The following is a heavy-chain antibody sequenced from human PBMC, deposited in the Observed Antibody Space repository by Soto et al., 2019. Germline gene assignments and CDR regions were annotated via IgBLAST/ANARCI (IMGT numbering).Heavy chain of an antibody. CDR2: MNPNSGNT. D-gene: IGHD2-15*01. Sequence: QVKLVQSGAEVKKPGASVKVSCKASGYTFTSYDINWVRQATGQGLEWMGWMNPNSGNTGYAQKFQGRVTMTRNTSKSTANMELSSLRSEDTAVYYCARAKGERYCSGGSCYPKGDAFDIWGQGTMVTVSS. V-gene: IGHV1-8*01. CDR3: ARAKGERYCSGGSCYPKGDAFDI. J-gene: IGHJ3*02. CDR1: GYTFTSYD.